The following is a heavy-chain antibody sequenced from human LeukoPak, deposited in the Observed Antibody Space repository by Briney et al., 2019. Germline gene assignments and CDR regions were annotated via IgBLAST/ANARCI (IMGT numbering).Heavy chain of an antibody. CDR2: IYTSGST. CDR1: GGSISSYY. V-gene: IGHV4-4*09. D-gene: IGHD3-10*01. J-gene: IGHJ6*03. CDR3: ARVPHPPDVLLWSGELPRGDYYYMDV. Sequence: SETLSLTCTVSGGSISSYYWSWIRQPPGKGLEWIGYIYTSGSTNYNPSLKSRVTISVDTSKNQFSLKLSSVTAADTAVYYCARVPHPPDVLLWSGELPRGDYYYMDVWGKGTTVTVSS.